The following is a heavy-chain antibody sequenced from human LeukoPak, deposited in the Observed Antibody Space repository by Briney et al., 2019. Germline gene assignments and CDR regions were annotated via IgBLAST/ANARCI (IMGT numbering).Heavy chain of an antibody. CDR1: GFTFDDYA. Sequence: GRSLRLSCAASGFTFDDYAMHWVRQAPGKGLEWVSGISWNSGSIGYADSVKGRFTISRDNAKNSLYLQMNSLRAEDTALYYCARGRLYYYDSSGYYYFDYWGQGTLVTVSS. D-gene: IGHD3-22*01. J-gene: IGHJ4*02. V-gene: IGHV3-9*01. CDR2: ISWNSGSI. CDR3: ARGRLYYYDSSGYYYFDY.